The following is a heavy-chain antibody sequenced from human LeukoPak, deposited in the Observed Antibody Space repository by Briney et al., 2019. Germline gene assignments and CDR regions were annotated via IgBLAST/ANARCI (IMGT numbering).Heavy chain of an antibody. D-gene: IGHD6-19*01. CDR1: GFSFSSYG. J-gene: IGHJ4*02. V-gene: IGHV3-33*06. CDR3: AKDHRGGWSGYFDS. Sequence: GGSLRLSCAASGFSFSSYGMYWVRQAPGKGLEWVAVIWHDESAEFYGDSVRGRFSISRDNSKNTLYLQMDRLRVEDTARYYCAKDHRGGWSGYFDSWGQGALVTVSS. CDR2: IWHDESAE.